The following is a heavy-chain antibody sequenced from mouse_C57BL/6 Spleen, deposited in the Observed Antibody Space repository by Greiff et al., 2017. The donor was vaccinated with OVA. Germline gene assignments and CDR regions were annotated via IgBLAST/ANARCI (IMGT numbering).Heavy chain of an antibody. V-gene: IGHV5-16*01. Sequence: EVNLVESEGGLVQPGSSMKLSCTASGFTFSDYYMAWVRQVPEKGLEWVANINYDGSSTYYLDSLKSRFIISRDNAKNILYLQMSSLKSEDTATYYCAREEGYDYDVSFDYWGQGTTLTVSS. J-gene: IGHJ2*01. D-gene: IGHD2-4*01. CDR1: GFTFSDYY. CDR2: INYDGSST. CDR3: AREEGYDYDVSFDY.